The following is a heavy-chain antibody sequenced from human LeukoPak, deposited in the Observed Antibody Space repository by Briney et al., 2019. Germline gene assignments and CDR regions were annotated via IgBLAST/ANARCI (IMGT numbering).Heavy chain of an antibody. J-gene: IGHJ6*02. V-gene: IGHV4-31*03. Sequence: SETLSLTCTVSGGSISSGGYYWSWIRQHPGKGLEWIGYIYYSGSTYYNPSLKSRVTISVDTSKNQFPLKLSSVTAADTAVYYCARAPYGSGSYYDPDYYYGMDVWGQGTTVTVSS. D-gene: IGHD3-10*01. CDR3: ARAPYGSGSYYDPDYYYGMDV. CDR2: IYYSGST. CDR1: GGSISSGGYY.